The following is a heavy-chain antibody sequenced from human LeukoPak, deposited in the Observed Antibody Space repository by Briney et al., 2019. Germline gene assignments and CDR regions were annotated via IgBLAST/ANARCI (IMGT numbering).Heavy chain of an antibody. D-gene: IGHD6-13*01. CDR3: ARADSSSWYGPYLFDY. CDR1: GYTFTSYD. V-gene: IGHV1-8*01. Sequence: ASVKVSCKAFGYTFTSYDINWVRQATGQGLEWMGWMNPNSGNTGYAQKFQGRVTMTRNTSISTAYMELSSLRSEDTAVYYCARADSSSWYGPYLFDYWGQGTLVTVSS. CDR2: MNPNSGNT. J-gene: IGHJ4*02.